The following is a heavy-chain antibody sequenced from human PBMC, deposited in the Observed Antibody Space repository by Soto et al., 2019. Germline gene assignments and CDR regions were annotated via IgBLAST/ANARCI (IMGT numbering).Heavy chain of an antibody. V-gene: IGHV1-18*01. Sequence: QVQLVQSGAELRKPGASVKVSCKASGYSFSSYGINWVRQAPGQGLEWMGWINTYNGNRNYAQKFEDRVPMTTATSTNTVYMELRSLKSDDTAIYYCARDRLRDYDSSGFYSWGQGTLVTVSS. J-gene: IGHJ4*02. CDR1: GYSFSSYG. CDR2: INTYNGNR. CDR3: ARDRLRDYDSSGFYS. D-gene: IGHD3-22*01.